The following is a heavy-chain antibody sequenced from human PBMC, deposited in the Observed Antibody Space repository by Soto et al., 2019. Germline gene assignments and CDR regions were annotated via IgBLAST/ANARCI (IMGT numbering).Heavy chain of an antibody. D-gene: IGHD6-19*01. Sequence: PSETLSLTCTVSGGSISDYYWSWIRQPPGKGLEWIGYIYYSGSTKYNPSLKSRVTISIDTSKNQFSLKLSSVTAADTAVYYCASQAVAGSGYWSYYFDYWGQGTLVTVSS. CDR1: GGSISDYY. CDR2: IYYSGST. J-gene: IGHJ4*02. V-gene: IGHV4-59*01. CDR3: ASQAVAGSGYWSYYFDY.